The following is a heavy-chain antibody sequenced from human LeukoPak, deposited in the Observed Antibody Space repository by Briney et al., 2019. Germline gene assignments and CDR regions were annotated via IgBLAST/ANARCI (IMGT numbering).Heavy chain of an antibody. D-gene: IGHD3-9*01. Sequence: ASVKVSCLASGYTFTGYYMHWVRQAPCQELEWMGWINPNSCCTNYAQKFQGRVTMTPDTSTSKASVAPRSLRSDDTAVYYCAREGKYDILTGYGMDVWGQGTTVTVSS. V-gene: IGHV1-2*02. CDR1: GYTFTGYY. CDR3: AREGKYDILTGYGMDV. J-gene: IGHJ6*02. CDR2: INPNSCCT.